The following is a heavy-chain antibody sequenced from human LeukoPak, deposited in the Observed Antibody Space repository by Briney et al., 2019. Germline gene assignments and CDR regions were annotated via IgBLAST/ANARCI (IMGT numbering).Heavy chain of an antibody. CDR1: GFTFNDYY. CDR2: ISTSGTTI. J-gene: IGHJ4*02. D-gene: IGHD5-18*01. CDR3: ARGVRGYSRGSRFDS. Sequence: GGSLRLSCAASGFTFNDYYMTWIRQAPGKGLECVSYISTSGTTIYYADSVEGRFTISRDNAKNSLYLQMNSLRDEDTAVYYCARGVRGYSRGSRFDSWGQGTLVTVSS. V-gene: IGHV3-11*04.